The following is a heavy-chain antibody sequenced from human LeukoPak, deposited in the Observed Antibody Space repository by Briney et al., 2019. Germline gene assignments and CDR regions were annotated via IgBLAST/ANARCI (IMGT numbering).Heavy chain of an antibody. Sequence: GGSLRLSCAASGFTFSSYAMSWVRQAPGKGLEWVSSISSSSSYIYYADSVKGRFTISRDNAKNSLYLQMNSLRAEDTAVYYCARDPGANQYNWGQGTLVTVSS. CDR2: ISSSSSYI. V-gene: IGHV3-21*01. CDR3: ARDPGANQYN. CDR1: GFTFSSYA. D-gene: IGHD4/OR15-4a*01. J-gene: IGHJ4*02.